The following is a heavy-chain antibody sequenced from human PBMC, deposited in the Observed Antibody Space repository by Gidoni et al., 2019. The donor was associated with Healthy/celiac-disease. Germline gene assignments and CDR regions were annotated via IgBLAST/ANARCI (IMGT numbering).Heavy chain of an antibody. J-gene: IGHJ4*02. V-gene: IGHV4-39*01. Sequence: QLQLQESGPGLVKPSETLSLTCTVSGGSISSSSYYWGWIRQPPGKGLEWIGSIYYSGSTYYNPSLKSRVTISVDTSNNQFSLKLSSVTAADTAVYYCARDRITIFGVVPIDYWGQGTLVTVSS. D-gene: IGHD3-3*01. CDR3: ARDRITIFGVVPIDY. CDR1: GGSISSSSYY. CDR2: IYYSGST.